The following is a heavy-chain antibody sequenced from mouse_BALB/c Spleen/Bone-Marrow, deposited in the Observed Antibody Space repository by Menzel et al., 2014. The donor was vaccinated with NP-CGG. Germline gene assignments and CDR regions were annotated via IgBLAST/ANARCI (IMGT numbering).Heavy chain of an antibody. D-gene: IGHD1-1*01. J-gene: IGHJ4*01. Sequence: EVKLEESGPSLVKPSQTLSLTCSVTGDSITSGYWNWIRKFPGNKLEYMGYISYSGSTYYNPSLKGRISITRDTSKNQYYLQLNSVTTEDTATYYCARILLRSYAMDYWGQGTSVTVSS. CDR1: GDSITSGY. CDR2: ISYSGST. CDR3: ARILLRSYAMDY. V-gene: IGHV3-8*02.